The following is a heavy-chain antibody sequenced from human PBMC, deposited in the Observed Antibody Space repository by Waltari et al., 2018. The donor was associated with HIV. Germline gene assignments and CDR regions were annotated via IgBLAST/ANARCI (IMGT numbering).Heavy chain of an antibody. CDR1: GFIFSNNA. Sequence: EVQLLESGGDLVQPGGSLRLSCAASGFIFSNNAMSWVRQAPGKGLEGVASISGNGRHTNYAASVKGRFTISRDNSKNILYLQMNSLQAEDTAVYFCAGGFSHVLDYWGQGTLVTVSS. CDR3: AGGFSHVLDY. D-gene: IGHD5-18*01. J-gene: IGHJ4*02. V-gene: IGHV3-23*01. CDR2: ISGNGRHT.